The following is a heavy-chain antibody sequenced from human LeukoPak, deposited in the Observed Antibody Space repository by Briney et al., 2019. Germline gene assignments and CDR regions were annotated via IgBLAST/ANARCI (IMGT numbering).Heavy chain of an antibody. CDR2: IYYSGST. J-gene: IGHJ4*02. Sequence: PSETLSLTCTVSGGSISSYYWSWIRQPPGKGLEWIGYIYYSGSTNYNPSLKSRVTISVDTSKNQFSLKLSSVTAADTAVYYCARGRYYYDTPPASFDYWGQGTLVTVSS. D-gene: IGHD3-22*01. V-gene: IGHV4-59*01. CDR1: GGSISSYY. CDR3: ARGRYYYDTPPASFDY.